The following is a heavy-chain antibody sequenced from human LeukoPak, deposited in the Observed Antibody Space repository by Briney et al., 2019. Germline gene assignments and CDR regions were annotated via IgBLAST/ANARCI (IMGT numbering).Heavy chain of an antibody. CDR2: ISGDGGST. D-gene: IGHD6-19*01. CDR1: GFTFDEYS. J-gene: IGHJ4*02. V-gene: IGHV3-43*02. Sequence: GGSLRLSCAASGFTFDEYSMQWVSQPPGEGLEWVSLISGDGGSTYYAHSVKGRLTISKDNNKNSLYLQMNSLRTGDTGLYYCSAPVASADWGQGTLVTVSS. CDR3: SAPVASAD.